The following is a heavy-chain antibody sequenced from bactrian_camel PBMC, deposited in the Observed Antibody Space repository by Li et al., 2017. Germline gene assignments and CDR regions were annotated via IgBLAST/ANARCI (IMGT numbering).Heavy chain of an antibody. CDR1: GDTGSTHC. Sequence: HVQLVESGGGSVQAGGSLRLSCAASGDTGSTHCMGWFRQAPGKQREAVAAITSDGRTSYADSVKGRFTISQDKAKNILYLQMNSVDAEDTGMYYCAVDGWGASCGLGPGWYRVGQGTQVTVS. V-gene: IGHV3S53*01. D-gene: IGHD5*01. CDR2: ITSDGRT. J-gene: IGHJ4*01.